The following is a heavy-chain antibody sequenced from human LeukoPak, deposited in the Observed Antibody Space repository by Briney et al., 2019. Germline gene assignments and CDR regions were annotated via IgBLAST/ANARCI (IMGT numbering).Heavy chain of an antibody. V-gene: IGHV3-30-3*01. CDR3: AREGNSGYYPY. Sequence: GGPLGLSGAPSGLTFSTYPMHWSGQPPGRGWEWVAVISYDGSEKHYAAPVKGRFTISRDNSKNTLYLQMSSLRAEDTAMYYCAREGNSGYYPYWGQGILVTVSS. CDR1: GLTFSTYP. CDR2: ISYDGSEK. J-gene: IGHJ4*02. D-gene: IGHD3-22*01.